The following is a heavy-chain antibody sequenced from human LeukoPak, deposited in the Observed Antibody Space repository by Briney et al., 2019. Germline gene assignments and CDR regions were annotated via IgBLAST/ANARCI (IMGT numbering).Heavy chain of an antibody. CDR2: IYYSGST. D-gene: IGHD4-17*01. V-gene: IGHV4-59*01. Sequence: PSETLSLTCTVSGVSISTYYWSWIRQPPGKGLEWIGYIYYSGSTYYNPSLKSRVTISVDTSKNQFSLKLSSVTAADTAVYYCARGGDDYAFDYWGQGTLVTVSS. CDR3: ARGGDDYAFDY. CDR1: GVSISTYY. J-gene: IGHJ4*02.